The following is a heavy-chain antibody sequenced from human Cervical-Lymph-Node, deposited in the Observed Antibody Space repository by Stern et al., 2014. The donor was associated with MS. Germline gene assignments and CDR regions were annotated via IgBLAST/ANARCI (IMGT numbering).Heavy chain of an antibody. CDR2: ISYEGSTK. D-gene: IGHD3-9*01. CDR1: GFMFRSFA. Sequence: QVQLVESGGGVVQPGRSLRLSCAASGFMFRSFAMHWVRHSPGKGLEWGAGISYEGSTKYYGDSVKGRFTISRDNSKNTMYLQMNSLRPEDTALYYCAKGASTNYFRFFFDGWGQGALVTVSS. V-gene: IGHV3-30*18. J-gene: IGHJ4*02. CDR3: AKGASTNYFRFFFDG.